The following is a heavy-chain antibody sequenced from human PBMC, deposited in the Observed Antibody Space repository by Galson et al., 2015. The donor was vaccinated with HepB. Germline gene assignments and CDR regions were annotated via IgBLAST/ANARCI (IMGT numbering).Heavy chain of an antibody. V-gene: IGHV1-46*03. CDR2: INPSGGST. J-gene: IGHJ2*01. CDR1: GYTFTSYF. CDR3: ARDNFYDNSGHYWYFDL. Sequence: SVKVSCKASGYTFTSYFLHWVRQAPGQGLEWMGIINPSGGSTTYAQKFQGRVTMTRDTSTGTVYMELSSLRSEDTAVYFCARDNFYDNSGHYWYFDLWGRGTLVTVSS. D-gene: IGHD3-22*01.